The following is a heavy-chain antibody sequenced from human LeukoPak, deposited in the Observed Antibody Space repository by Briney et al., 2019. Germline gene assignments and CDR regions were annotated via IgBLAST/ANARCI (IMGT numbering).Heavy chain of an antibody. Sequence: GRSLRLSCAASGFTFSSYAMSWLRQAPGKGLEWVSAISGSAGSTYYADSVKGRFTISRDNSKNTLYLQMNSLRADDTAVYYCAKTFGQYGSGSRAFAYWGPGTLVTVSS. CDR3: AKTFGQYGSGSRAFAY. V-gene: IGHV3-23*01. CDR1: GFTFSSYA. D-gene: IGHD3-10*01. J-gene: IGHJ4*02. CDR2: ISGSAGST.